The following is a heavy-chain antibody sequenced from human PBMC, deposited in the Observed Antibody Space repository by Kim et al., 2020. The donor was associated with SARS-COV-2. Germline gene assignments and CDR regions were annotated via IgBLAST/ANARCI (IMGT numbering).Heavy chain of an antibody. CDR3: ARDRGTSGSYPYYFDY. V-gene: IGHV4-31*02. D-gene: IGHD1-26*01. Sequence: SLKSRVTIAVDTSKNPFSLKLSSVTAADTAVYYCARDRGTSGSYPYYFDYWGQGTLVTVSS. J-gene: IGHJ4*02.